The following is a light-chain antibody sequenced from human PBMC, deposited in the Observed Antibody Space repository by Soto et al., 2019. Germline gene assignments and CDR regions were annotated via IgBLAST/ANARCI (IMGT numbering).Light chain of an antibody. V-gene: IGLV1-40*01. Sequence: QSVLTQPPSVSGAPGQRVTISCTGSSSNIGAGYDVHWYQQLPGTAPKLLIYRNNNRPSGVPDRFSGSKSGTSASLAITGLQAEDEADYYCHSYDSSLSGSVFGGGTKLTFL. J-gene: IGLJ3*02. CDR2: RNN. CDR3: HSYDSSLSGSV. CDR1: SSNIGAGYD.